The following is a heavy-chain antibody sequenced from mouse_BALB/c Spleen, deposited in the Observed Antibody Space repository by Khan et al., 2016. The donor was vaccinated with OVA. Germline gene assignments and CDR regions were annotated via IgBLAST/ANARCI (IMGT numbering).Heavy chain of an antibody. CDR1: GYTFTSYW. Sequence: VQLQESGAELVRPGASVKLSCKTSGYTFTSYWIHWVKQRPGQGLEWIARIYPGTGSTYYNEKFKGKATLTADKSSSTAYMQLSSLTSEDSAVXFCASDYDSNDALDYWGQGTFVTVSS. V-gene: IGHV1S132*01. J-gene: IGHJ4*01. D-gene: IGHD2-5*01. CDR3: ASDYDSNDALDY. CDR2: IYPGTGST.